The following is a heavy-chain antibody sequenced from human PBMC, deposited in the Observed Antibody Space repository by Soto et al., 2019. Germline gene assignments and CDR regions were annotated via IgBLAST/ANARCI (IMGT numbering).Heavy chain of an antibody. CDR2: ISYDGSNK. Sequence: GGSLRHSCAASGFSFGSYAMHWVRQAPGKGLEWVAVISYDGSNKYYADSVKGRFTISRDNSKNTLYLQMNSLRAEATSVYYCARFSRWSAIRDFFDYWGQGTLVAVSP. CDR3: ARFSRWSAIRDFFDY. J-gene: IGHJ4*02. D-gene: IGHD6-19*01. CDR1: GFSFGSYA. V-gene: IGHV3-30-3*01.